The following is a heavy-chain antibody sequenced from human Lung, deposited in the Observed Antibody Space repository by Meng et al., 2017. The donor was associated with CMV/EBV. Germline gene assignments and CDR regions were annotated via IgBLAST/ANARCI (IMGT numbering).Heavy chain of an antibody. Sequence: GESLKISCAASGFTFSSYSMNWVRQAPGKGLEWVSSISNSGAYIYYADSVKGRFSISRDNAQNSLYLHMNSLRAEDTAVYYCTRDVSPRSSAYFAIYYFYALDVWGQGTAVIVSS. J-gene: IGHJ6*02. CDR3: TRDVSPRSSAYFAIYYFYALDV. CDR2: ISNSGAYI. CDR1: GFTFSSYS. V-gene: IGHV3-21*01. D-gene: IGHD2-21*01.